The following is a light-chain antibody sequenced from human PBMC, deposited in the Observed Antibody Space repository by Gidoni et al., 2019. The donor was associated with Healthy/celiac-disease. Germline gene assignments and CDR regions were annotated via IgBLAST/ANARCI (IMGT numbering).Light chain of an antibody. CDR3: LLYYGGAQLV. CDR2: STS. V-gene: IGLV7-43*01. Sequence: QTVLTQAPSLTVSPGRTVTLTCASSTGAVTSGYYPNWFQQKPGQAPRALSYSTSNKHSWTPARFSGSLLGGKAALTLSGVQPEDEAEYYCLLYYGGAQLVFGGGTKLTVL. J-gene: IGLJ2*01. CDR1: TGAVTSGYY.